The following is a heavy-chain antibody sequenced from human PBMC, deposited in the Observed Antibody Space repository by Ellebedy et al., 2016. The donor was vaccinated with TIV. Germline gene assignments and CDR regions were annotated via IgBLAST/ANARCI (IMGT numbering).Heavy chain of an antibody. CDR2: IYYSGRT. V-gene: IGHV4-39*01. D-gene: IGHD6-13*01. CDR3: ARHSGTSTWYVYYFDY. J-gene: IGHJ4*02. CDR1: GGSISSSSYY. Sequence: SETLSLTCTVSGGSISSSSYYWGWIRQPPGKGLEWIGSIYYSGRTYYNPSLKSRVTISVDTSKNQFSLKLFSVTAADTAVYYYARHSGTSTWYVYYFDYWGQGTLVTVSS.